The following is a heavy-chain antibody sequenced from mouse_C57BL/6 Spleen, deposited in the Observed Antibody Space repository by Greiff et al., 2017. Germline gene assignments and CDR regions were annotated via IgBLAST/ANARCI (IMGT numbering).Heavy chain of an antibody. V-gene: IGHV2-2*01. CDR2: IWSGGST. CDR3: ARKKGYDGYYGEAMDD. J-gene: IGHJ4*01. Sequence: QVQLQQSGPGLVQPSQSLSITCTVSGFSLTSYGVHWVRQSPGKGLAWLGVIWSGGSTAYNAAFISRLSTSKDNSQSHVFFKMNSRQADDTAIYYWARKKGYDGYYGEAMDDWGQGTSVTVSS. D-gene: IGHD2-3*01. CDR1: GFSLTSYG.